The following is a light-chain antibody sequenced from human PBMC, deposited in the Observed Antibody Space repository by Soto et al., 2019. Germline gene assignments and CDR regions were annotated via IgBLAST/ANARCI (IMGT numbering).Light chain of an antibody. CDR1: QTISRW. V-gene: IGKV1-5*01. J-gene: IGKJ5*01. CDR3: QQLFDSPIT. Sequence: DIQLPQTPSPLSASVGDEVTITCRASQTISRWLAWYQQKPGRAPKLLIYAASTLESGVPSRFSATVSGTEFSLTITSLQPEDFATYYCQQLFDSPITFGQGTRLEIK. CDR2: AAS.